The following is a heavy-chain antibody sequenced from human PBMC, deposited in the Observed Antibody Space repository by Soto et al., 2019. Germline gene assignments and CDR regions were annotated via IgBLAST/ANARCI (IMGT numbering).Heavy chain of an antibody. V-gene: IGHV1-69*06. D-gene: IGHD3-3*01. J-gene: IGHJ5*02. Sequence: SVKVSCKASGGTFSSYAISWVRQAPGQGLEWMGGIIPIFGTANYAQKFQSRVTITADKSTSTAYMELSSLRSEDTAVYYCAGTPAIRFLEWLPTYPKNWFDPWGQGTLVTVSS. CDR1: GGTFSSYA. CDR2: IIPIFGTA. CDR3: AGTPAIRFLEWLPTYPKNWFDP.